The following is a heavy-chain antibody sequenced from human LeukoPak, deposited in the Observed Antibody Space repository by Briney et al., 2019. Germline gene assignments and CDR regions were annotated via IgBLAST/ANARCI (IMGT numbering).Heavy chain of an antibody. V-gene: IGHV1-3*01. J-gene: IGHJ4*02. Sequence: ASVKVSCKASGYAFTSYAIHWVRQAPGQRLEWMGWINAGNGNTQYSQKFQGRVTITRDTSASTAYMELSSLRSEDTAVYYCARGVLREQQLGLDYWGQGTLVTVSS. CDR3: ARGVLREQQLGLDY. CDR2: INAGNGNT. CDR1: GYAFTSYA. D-gene: IGHD6-13*01.